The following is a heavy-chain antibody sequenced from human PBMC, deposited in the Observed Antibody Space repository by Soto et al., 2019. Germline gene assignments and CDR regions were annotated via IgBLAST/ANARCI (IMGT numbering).Heavy chain of an antibody. CDR1: GGTFSSYT. V-gene: IGHV1-69*02. D-gene: IGHD3-22*01. Sequence: GASVKVSCKASGGTFSSYTISWVRQAPGQGLEWMGRIIPILGIANYAQKFQGRVTITADESTSTAYMELSSLRSEDTAVYYCARAPYYYDSSGYQYYFDYWGQGTLVTVSS. J-gene: IGHJ4*02. CDR3: ARAPYYYDSSGYQYYFDY. CDR2: IIPILGIA.